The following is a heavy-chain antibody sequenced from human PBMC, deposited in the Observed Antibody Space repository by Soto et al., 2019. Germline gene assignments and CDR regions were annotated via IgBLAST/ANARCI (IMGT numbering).Heavy chain of an antibody. J-gene: IGHJ4*02. CDR2: IIPIFCTA. CDR1: GGTFSSYA. Sequence: QVQLVQSGAEVKKPGSSVKVSCKASGGTFSSYAISWVRQAPGQGLEWMGGIIPIFCTANYAQKFQGRVTITADESTSTAYMELSSLRSEDTAVYYCARDGRGYSSYELDYWGQGTLVTVSS. CDR3: ARDGRGYSSYELDY. D-gene: IGHD5-12*01. V-gene: IGHV1-69*01.